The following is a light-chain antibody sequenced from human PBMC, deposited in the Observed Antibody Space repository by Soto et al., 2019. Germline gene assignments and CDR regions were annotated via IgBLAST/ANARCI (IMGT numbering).Light chain of an antibody. CDR1: QDISTH. J-gene: IGKJ4*01. V-gene: IGKV1-9*01. Sequence: DIQLTQSPSFLSASVGDRVTVTCLASQDISTHFGWYQQKPGKAPKLLIYAASTLQSGVPSRFSGSGSGTEFTLTISSLQPEDFATYYCQQLNTYPLTFGGGTKVDIK. CDR2: AAS. CDR3: QQLNTYPLT.